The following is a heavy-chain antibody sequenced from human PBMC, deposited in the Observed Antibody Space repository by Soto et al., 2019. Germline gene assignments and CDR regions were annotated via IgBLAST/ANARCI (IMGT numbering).Heavy chain of an antibody. CDR1: GFTFSNYG. J-gene: IGHJ4*02. V-gene: IGHV3-30*03. CDR3: GRDWVWFGAHPIDN. Sequence: QVQVVESGGGVVQPGRSLRLSCAASGFTFSNYGMHWVRQAPGKGLDWVAVISYDGSIEYYSESVKGRFTMSRDNSENTVYLQMNSLRTEDPAVYFCGRDWVWFGAHPIDNWGQGTLVTVSS. CDR2: ISYDGSIE. D-gene: IGHD3-10*01.